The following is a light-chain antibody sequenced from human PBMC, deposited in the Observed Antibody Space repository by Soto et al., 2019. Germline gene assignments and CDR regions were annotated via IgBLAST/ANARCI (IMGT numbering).Light chain of an antibody. Sequence: EIVWTQSPGTLSLSPGERATLSCRASQSVSSSYLAWYQKKPGQAPRLLIYGASTRATGIPARFSGSGSGTDFNLTISRLETEDFAVYYCQQRSDWPWTFGQGTKWDIK. CDR2: GAS. J-gene: IGKJ1*01. V-gene: IGKV3D-20*02. CDR3: QQRSDWPWT. CDR1: QSVSSSY.